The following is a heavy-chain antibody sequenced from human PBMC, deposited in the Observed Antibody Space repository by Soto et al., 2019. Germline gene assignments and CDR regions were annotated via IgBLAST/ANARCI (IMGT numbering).Heavy chain of an antibody. CDR2: INPNSGGT. D-gene: IGHD2-15*01. V-gene: IGHV1-2*04. CDR3: ARGGDLYCSGGSCYSWFDP. Sequence: QVQLVQSGAEVKKPGASVKVSCKASGYTFTGYYMHWARQAPGQGLEWMGWINPNSGGTNYAQKFQGWVTMTRDTSISTAYMELSRLRSDDTAVYYCARGGDLYCSGGSCYSWFDPWGQGTLVTVSS. J-gene: IGHJ5*02. CDR1: GYTFTGYY.